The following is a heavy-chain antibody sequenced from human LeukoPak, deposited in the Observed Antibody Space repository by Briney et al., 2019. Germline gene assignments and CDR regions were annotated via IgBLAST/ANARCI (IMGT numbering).Heavy chain of an antibody. CDR3: ARAVDYPSLVRVFYFDY. V-gene: IGHV3-21*06. D-gene: IGHD6-6*01. J-gene: IGHJ4*02. CDR2: ISFSSTHI. CDR1: GFIFSNYG. Sequence: GGSLRLSCAASGFIFSNYGMSWVRQAPGKGLEWVSSISFSSTHIYYADSIQGRFTISRDNAENSLYLQMNSLRAEDTAVYYCARAVDYPSLVRVFYFDYWGQGTLVTVSS.